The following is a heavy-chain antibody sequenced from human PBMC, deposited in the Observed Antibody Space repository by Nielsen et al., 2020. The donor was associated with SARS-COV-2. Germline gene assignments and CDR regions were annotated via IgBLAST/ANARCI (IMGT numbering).Heavy chain of an antibody. J-gene: IGHJ6*03. D-gene: IGHD6-6*01. Sequence: GESLKISCAASGFTFSSYGMHWVRQAPGKGLERVAVISYDGSNKYYADSVKGRFTISRDNSKNTLYLQMNSLRAEDTAVYYCARAGIAARRGYYYYYMDVWGKGTTVTVSS. CDR2: ISYDGSNK. V-gene: IGHV3-30*03. CDR3: ARAGIAARRGYYYYYMDV. CDR1: GFTFSSYG.